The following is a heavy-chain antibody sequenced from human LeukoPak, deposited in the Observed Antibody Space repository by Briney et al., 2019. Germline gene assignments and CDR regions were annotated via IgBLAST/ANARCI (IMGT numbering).Heavy chain of an antibody. Sequence: ASVKVSCKASGYTSTSYDINWVRQATGQGLEWMGWMNPNSGNTGYAQKFQGRVTMTRNTSISTAYMELSSLRSEDTAVYYCASRGTAVASFDYWGQGTLVTVSS. CDR1: GYTSTSYD. CDR2: MNPNSGNT. D-gene: IGHD6-19*01. CDR3: ASRGTAVASFDY. V-gene: IGHV1-8*01. J-gene: IGHJ4*02.